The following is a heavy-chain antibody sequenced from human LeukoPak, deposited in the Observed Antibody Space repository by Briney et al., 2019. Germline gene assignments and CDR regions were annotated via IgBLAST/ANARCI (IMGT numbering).Heavy chain of an antibody. Sequence: GESLKISCKGSGYSFTGYWIGWVRQMPGKGLEWMGIIYPGDSDTRYSPSFQGQVTISADKSISTAYLQWSSLKASDTAMYYCARRLDYYDSSGYYLPTDSDFDYWGQGTLVTVSS. J-gene: IGHJ4*02. V-gene: IGHV5-51*01. D-gene: IGHD3-22*01. CDR3: ARRLDYYDSSGYYLPTDSDFDY. CDR2: IYPGDSDT. CDR1: GYSFTGYW.